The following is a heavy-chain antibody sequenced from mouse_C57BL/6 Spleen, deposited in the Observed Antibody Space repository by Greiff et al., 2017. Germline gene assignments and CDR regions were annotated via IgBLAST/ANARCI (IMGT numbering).Heavy chain of an antibody. J-gene: IGHJ2*01. CDR1: GYAFTNYL. V-gene: IGHV1-54*01. CDR2: INPGSGGT. Sequence: VQLQQSGAELVRPGTSVKVSCKASGYAFTNYLIEWVKQRPGQGLEWIGVINPGSGGTNYNEKFKGKATLTADKSSSTAYMQLSSLTSEDSAVYFCAREGDYDVGYFDYWGQGTTLTVST. CDR3: AREGDYDVGYFDY. D-gene: IGHD2-4*01.